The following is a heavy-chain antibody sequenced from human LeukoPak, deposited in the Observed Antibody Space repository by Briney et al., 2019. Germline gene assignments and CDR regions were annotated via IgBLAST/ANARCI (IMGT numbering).Heavy chain of an antibody. Sequence: GASVKVSCKASGYTFTGYYMHWVRQAPGQGLEWMGWINPNSGGTNYAQKFQGRVTITADESTSTAYMELSSLRSEDTAVYYCARDQGFYWGQGTLVTVSS. CDR2: INPNSGGT. CDR1: GYTFTGYY. D-gene: IGHD2-15*01. CDR3: ARDQGFY. V-gene: IGHV1-2*02. J-gene: IGHJ4*02.